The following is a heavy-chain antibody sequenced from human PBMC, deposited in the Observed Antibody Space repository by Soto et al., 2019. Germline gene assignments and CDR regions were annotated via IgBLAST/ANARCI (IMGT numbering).Heavy chain of an antibody. V-gene: IGHV3-30*18. CDR1: GFTFSSYG. J-gene: IGHJ4*02. Sequence: QVQLVESGGGVVQPGRSLRLSCAASGFTFSSYGMHWVRQAPGKGLEWVAVISYDGSNKYYADSVKGRFTISRDNSKNSLYLQMNSQRAEDTAVYYCAKEMLLRGRYYSPIDYWGQGTLVTVSS. D-gene: IGHD1-26*01. CDR3: AKEMLLRGRYYSPIDY. CDR2: ISYDGSNK.